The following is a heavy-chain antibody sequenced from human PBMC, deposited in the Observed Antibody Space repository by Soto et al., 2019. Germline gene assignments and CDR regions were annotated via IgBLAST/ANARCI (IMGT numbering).Heavy chain of an antibody. CDR3: ARDRLAVAALDY. CDR2: IIPIFGTA. Sequence: SVKVYCTTSGGTFSSYAISWVRQAPGQGLEWMGGIIPIFGTANYAQKFQGSVTITADESTSTAYMELSSLRSEDTAVYSCARDRLAVAALDYWGQGPLVTVSS. J-gene: IGHJ4*02. CDR1: GGTFSSYA. V-gene: IGHV1-69*13. D-gene: IGHD6-19*01.